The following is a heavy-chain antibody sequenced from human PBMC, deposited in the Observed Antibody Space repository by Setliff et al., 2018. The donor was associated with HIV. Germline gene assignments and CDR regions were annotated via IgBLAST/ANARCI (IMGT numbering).Heavy chain of an antibody. CDR3: AKYGRASGTYVFDI. CDR2: IYSSGTT. D-gene: IGHD6-25*01. Sequence: PSETLSLTCTVSGGPMSGYYWSWLRQSPVKGLEWIGYIYSSGTTNYNPSFKSRVSISLDTSRSQFSLMLSSVTAADTAIYYCAKYGRASGTYVFDIWGLGTMVTVSS. J-gene: IGHJ3*02. V-gene: IGHV4-4*08. CDR1: GGPMSGYY.